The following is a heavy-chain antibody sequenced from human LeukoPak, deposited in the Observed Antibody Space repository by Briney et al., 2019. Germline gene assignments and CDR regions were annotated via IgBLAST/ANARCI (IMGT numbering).Heavy chain of an antibody. J-gene: IGHJ4*02. CDR3: AREGGDSSGSTDY. V-gene: IGHV4-30-4*01. Sequence: PSQTLSLTCTVSGGSISSGDYYWSWIRQPSGKGLEWIGYIYYSGSTYYNPSLKSRVTISVDTSKNQFSLKLSSVTAADTAVYYCAREGGDSSGSTDYWGQGTLVTVSS. CDR1: GGSISSGDYY. CDR2: IYYSGST. D-gene: IGHD3-22*01.